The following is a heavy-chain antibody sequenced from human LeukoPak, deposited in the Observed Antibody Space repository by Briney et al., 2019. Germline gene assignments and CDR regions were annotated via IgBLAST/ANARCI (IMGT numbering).Heavy chain of an antibody. V-gene: IGHV3-9*01. J-gene: IGHJ4*02. CDR1: GFTFDDYA. Sequence: GGSLGLSCAASGFTFDDYAMHWVRQAPGKGLEWVSGISWNSGSIGYADSVKGRFTISRDNAKNSLYLQMNSLRAEDTALYYCAKGTYDYWGQGTLVTVSS. CDR3: AKGTYDY. CDR2: ISWNSGSI.